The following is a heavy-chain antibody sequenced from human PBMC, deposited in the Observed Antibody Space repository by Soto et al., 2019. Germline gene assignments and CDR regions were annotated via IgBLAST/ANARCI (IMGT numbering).Heavy chain of an antibody. J-gene: IGHJ4*02. V-gene: IGHV1-18*04. CDR2: ISAYNGNT. Sequence: XSVKVSCKASGYPFTSYGIIWVRQAPGQGLEWMGWISAYNGNTNYAQKLQGRVTMTTDTSTSTAYMELRSLRSDDTAVYYCATERSWSSSSAVDYCGQRTLVTVSS. D-gene: IGHD6-6*01. CDR3: ATERSWSSSSAVDY. CDR1: GYPFTSYG.